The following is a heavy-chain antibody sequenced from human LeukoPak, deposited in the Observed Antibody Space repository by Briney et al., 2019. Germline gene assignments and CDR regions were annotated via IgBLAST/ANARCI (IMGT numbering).Heavy chain of an antibody. J-gene: IGHJ5*02. CDR2: ISAYNGNT. CDR3: ARIPFSVAGTGNWFDP. V-gene: IGHV1-18*01. Sequence: ASVKVSFKASGYTFTSYGISWVRQAPGQGLEWMGWISAYNGNTNYAQKLQGRVTMTTDTSTSTAYMELRSLRSDDTAVYYCARIPFSVAGTGNWFDPWGQGTLVTVSS. CDR1: GYTFTSYG. D-gene: IGHD6-19*01.